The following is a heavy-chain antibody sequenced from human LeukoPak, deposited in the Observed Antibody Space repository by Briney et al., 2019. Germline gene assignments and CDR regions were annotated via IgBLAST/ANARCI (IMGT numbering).Heavy chain of an antibody. D-gene: IGHD2-8*02. Sequence: PSETLSLTCAVYGGSFSGYYWSWIRQPPGKGLEWIGEINHSGSTNYNSSLKGRVTISVDTSKNQFSLKLSSVTAADTAVYYCARARPHWYRGRIDFDYWGQGTLVTVSS. CDR2: INHSGST. J-gene: IGHJ4*02. CDR1: GGSFSGYY. V-gene: IGHV4-34*01. CDR3: ARARPHWYRGRIDFDY.